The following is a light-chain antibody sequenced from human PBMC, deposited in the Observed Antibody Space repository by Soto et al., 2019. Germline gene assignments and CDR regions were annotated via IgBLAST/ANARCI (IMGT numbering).Light chain of an antibody. V-gene: IGKV3-15*01. CDR2: GAS. J-gene: IGKJ1*01. Sequence: EIVMTQSPATLSVSPGERATLSCRASQSVSSNVAWYQQKPGQAPRLLIYGASTRATGIPASFSGSWSGTEFTLTISILQSEDFAVYYCQQYENWPRTFGQGTKVEIK. CDR3: QQYENWPRT. CDR1: QSVSSN.